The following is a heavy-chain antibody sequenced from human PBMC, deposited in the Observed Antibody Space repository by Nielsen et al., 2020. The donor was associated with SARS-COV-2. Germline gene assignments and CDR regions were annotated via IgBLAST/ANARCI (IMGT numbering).Heavy chain of an antibody. V-gene: IGHV3-15*01. Sequence: GGSLRLSCAASGFTFSNAWMSWVRQAPGKGLEWVGRIKSKTDGGTTDYAAPVKGRFTISRDDSKNTLYLQMNSLRAEDTAVYYCAKSRAGVAARRGYYYGVDVWGQGTTVTVSS. J-gene: IGHJ6*02. CDR1: GFTFSNAW. CDR2: IKSKTDGGTT. CDR3: AKSRAGVAARRGYYYGVDV. D-gene: IGHD6-6*01.